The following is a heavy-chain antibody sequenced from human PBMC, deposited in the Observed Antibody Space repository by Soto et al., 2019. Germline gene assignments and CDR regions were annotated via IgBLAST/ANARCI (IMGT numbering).Heavy chain of an antibody. D-gene: IGHD3-22*01. CDR2: ISSISDYI. CDR3: GRGSDSDGSVYRAVDY. Sequence: GGSLRLSCAASGFTFSDYTMNWVRQAPGKGLEWVSSISSISDYIYYAYAMKGRYNLSRDNAKYALSLQMNSLRAEDTAVYYCGRGSDSDGSVYRAVDYWGQGTLVTVSS. J-gene: IGHJ4*02. CDR1: GFTFSDYT. V-gene: IGHV3-21*01.